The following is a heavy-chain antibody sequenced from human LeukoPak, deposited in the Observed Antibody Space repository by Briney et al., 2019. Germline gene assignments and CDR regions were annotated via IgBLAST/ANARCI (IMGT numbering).Heavy chain of an antibody. CDR3: ARDKQVGATTGSWFDP. CDR1: GFTFSNYW. V-gene: IGHV3-7*01. D-gene: IGHD1-26*01. CDR2: IKQDGSEN. J-gene: IGHJ5*02. Sequence: GGFLRLSCAASGFTFSNYWMSWVRQAPGKGLEWVAQIKQDGSENYYVDSVKGRFTISRDNAKNSLYLQLNSLRAEDTALYYCARDKQVGATTGSWFDPWGQGTLVTVSS.